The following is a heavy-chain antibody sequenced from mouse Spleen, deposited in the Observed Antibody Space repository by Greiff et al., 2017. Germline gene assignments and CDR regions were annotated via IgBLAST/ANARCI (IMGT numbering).Heavy chain of an antibody. V-gene: IGHV1-42*01. J-gene: IGHJ1*01. CDR3: ARSALRKRGYWYFDV. D-gene: IGHD1-1*01. CDR1: GYSFTGYY. CDR2: INPSTGGT. Sequence: VQLQQSGPELVKPGASVKISCKASGYSFTGYYMNWVKQSPEKSLEWIGEINPSTGGTTYNQKFKAKATLTVDKSSSTAYMQLKSLTSEDSAVYYCARSALRKRGYWYFDVWGAGTTVTVSS.